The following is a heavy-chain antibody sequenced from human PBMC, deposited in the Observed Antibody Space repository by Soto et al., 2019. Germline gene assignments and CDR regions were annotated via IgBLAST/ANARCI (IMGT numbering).Heavy chain of an antibody. CDR3: ARDWRGGYSYGYYYGMDV. Sequence: SETLSLTCTVSGGSISSYYWSCIRQPAGKGLEWIVRIYTSGRTNYNPSLKSRVTMSVDTSKNQFSLKLSSVTAADTAVYYCARDWRGGYSYGYYYGMDVWGQGTTVTVS. J-gene: IGHJ6*02. D-gene: IGHD5-18*01. V-gene: IGHV4-4*07. CDR1: GGSISSYY. CDR2: IYTSGRT.